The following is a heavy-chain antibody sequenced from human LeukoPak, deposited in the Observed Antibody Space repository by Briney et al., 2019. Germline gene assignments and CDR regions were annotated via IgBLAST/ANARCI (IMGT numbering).Heavy chain of an antibody. J-gene: IGHJ5*02. CDR3: AKDYSSNWYNWFDP. D-gene: IGHD6-13*01. CDR1: GGSISSSNW. CDR2: IYHSGST. V-gene: IGHV4-4*02. Sequence: PSETLSLTCAVSGGSISSSNWWSWVRQPPGKGLEWIGEIYHSGSTNYNPSLKSRVTISVDKSKNQFSLKLSSVTAADTAVYYCAKDYSSNWYNWFDPWGQGTLVTVSS.